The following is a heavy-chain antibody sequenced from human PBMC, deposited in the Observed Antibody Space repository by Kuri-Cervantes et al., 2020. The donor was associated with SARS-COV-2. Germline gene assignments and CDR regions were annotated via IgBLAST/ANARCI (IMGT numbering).Heavy chain of an antibody. CDR2: INPNSGGT. V-gene: IGHV1-2*02. D-gene: IGHD2-8*01. J-gene: IGHJ4*02. Sequence: ASVKVSCKASGYTFTGYYMHWVRQAPGQGLEWMGWINPNSGGTNYAQKFQGRVTITADESTSTVYMKLTSLRSDDTAMYYCARDCSGTDCNVIVYALSDWGQGTLVTVSS. CDR1: GYTFTGYY. CDR3: ARDCSGTDCNVIVYALSD.